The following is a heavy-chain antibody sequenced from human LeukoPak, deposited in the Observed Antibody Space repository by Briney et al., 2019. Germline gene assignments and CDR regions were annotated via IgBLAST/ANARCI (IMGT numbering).Heavy chain of an antibody. Sequence: GESLKISCKGSRYSFTSYWIGWVRQMPGKGLEWMGIIYPGDSDTRYSPAFQGQVTSAADKSISTAYLQWSSLKASDTAMYYCATWSSGWYRNWFDPWGQGTLVTVSS. J-gene: IGHJ5*02. CDR3: ATWSSGWYRNWFDP. D-gene: IGHD6-19*01. CDR2: IYPGDSDT. CDR1: RYSFTSYW. V-gene: IGHV5-51*03.